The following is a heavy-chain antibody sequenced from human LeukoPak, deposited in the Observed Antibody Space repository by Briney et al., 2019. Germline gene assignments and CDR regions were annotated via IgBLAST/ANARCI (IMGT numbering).Heavy chain of an antibody. D-gene: IGHD3-3*01. CDR3: ARGRPLYYDFWSGYSDY. J-gene: IGHJ4*02. V-gene: IGHV4-38-2*02. Sequence: SETLSLTCTVSGYSISSGYYWGWIRQPPGKGLEWIGSIYHSGGTYYNPSLKSRVTISVDTSKNQFSLKLSSVTAADTAVYYCARGRPLYYDFWSGYSDYWGQGTLVTVSS. CDR2: IYHSGGT. CDR1: GYSISSGYY.